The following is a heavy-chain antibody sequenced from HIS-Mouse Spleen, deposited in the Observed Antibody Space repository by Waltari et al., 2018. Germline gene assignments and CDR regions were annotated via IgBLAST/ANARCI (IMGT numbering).Heavy chain of an antibody. V-gene: IGHV3-23*01. CDR3: AKVWPELKTVDTPMAFDY. CDR2: ISGSGGST. D-gene: IGHD5-18*01. CDR1: GFTFSSYA. J-gene: IGHJ4*02. Sequence: EVQLLESGGGLVQPGGSLRLSCAASGFTFSSYAMSWVRQAPGKGLGWVSAISGSGGSTYYADSVKGRFTISRDNSKNTLYLQMNSLRAEDTAVYYCAKVWPELKTVDTPMAFDYWGQGTLVTVSS.